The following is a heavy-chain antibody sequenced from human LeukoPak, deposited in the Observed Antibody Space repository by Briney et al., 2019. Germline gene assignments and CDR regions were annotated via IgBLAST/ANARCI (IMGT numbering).Heavy chain of an antibody. CDR3: AKASVYVLRYFDWLPAKAGWFDP. J-gene: IGHJ5*02. CDR2: ISGSGGST. D-gene: IGHD3-9*01. V-gene: IGHV3-23*01. Sequence: GGSLRLSCAAFGFTFSSYAMSWVRQAPGKGLEWVSAISGSGGSTYYADSVKGRFTISRDNSKNTLYLQMNSLRAEDTAVYYCAKASVYVLRYFDWLPAKAGWFDPWGQGTLVTVSS. CDR1: GFTFSSYA.